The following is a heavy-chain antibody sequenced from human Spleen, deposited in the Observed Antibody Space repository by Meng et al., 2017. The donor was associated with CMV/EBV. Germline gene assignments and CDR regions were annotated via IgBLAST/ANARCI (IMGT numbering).Heavy chain of an antibody. J-gene: IGHJ4*02. V-gene: IGHV3-30*03. Sequence: GGSLRLSCAASGFTVTGNYMNWVRQAPGKGPEWVALISYNGDSKYNADSVKGRSTISRDNSKNTLYLQMNSLRAEDTAVYYCARSDCSTTSCSHYFDSWGQGTLVTVSS. CDR2: ISYNGDSK. D-gene: IGHD2-2*01. CDR1: GFTVTGNY. CDR3: ARSDCSTTSCSHYFDS.